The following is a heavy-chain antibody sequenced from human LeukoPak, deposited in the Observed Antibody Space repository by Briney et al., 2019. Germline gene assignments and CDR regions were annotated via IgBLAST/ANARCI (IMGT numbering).Heavy chain of an antibody. CDR1: GFTFTSYS. D-gene: IGHD4-17*01. Sequence: GGSLRLSCAASGFTFTSYSMNWVRQAPGKGLEWVSSISSTSSYIYYADSVKGRFTISRDNAKNSLYLQMSSLRVEDTAVYYCARDYYGDYHLDYWGQGTLVTVSS. CDR3: ARDYYGDYHLDY. CDR2: ISSTSSYI. J-gene: IGHJ4*02. V-gene: IGHV3-21*01.